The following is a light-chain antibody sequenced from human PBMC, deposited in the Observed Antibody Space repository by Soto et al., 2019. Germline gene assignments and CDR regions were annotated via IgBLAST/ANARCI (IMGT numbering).Light chain of an antibody. CDR2: QTS. J-gene: IGKJ1*01. Sequence: EIVLTQSPGSLSVSPGKRATLSCRASQSLSSNLAWYQHRPGQAPRLLIYQTSIRAAGIPARFSASGSGTDFTLTISDVQPEDFALYYCHQRQSWPRTFGQGTKVDNK. V-gene: IGKV3-11*01. CDR1: QSLSSN. CDR3: HQRQSWPRT.